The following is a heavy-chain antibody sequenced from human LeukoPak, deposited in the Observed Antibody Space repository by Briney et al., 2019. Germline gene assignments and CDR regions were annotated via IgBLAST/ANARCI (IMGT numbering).Heavy chain of an antibody. CDR2: MWYDGSNK. D-gene: IGHD3-9*01. J-gene: IGHJ4*02. CDR3: AKTYDILTGYSAYFDY. CDR1: GFTFSSYG. Sequence: GGSLRLSCAAPGFTFSSYGMHWVRQAPGKGLEWVAVMWYDGSNKYYADSVKGRFTISRDNSKNTLYLQMNSLRAEDTAVYYCAKTYDILTGYSAYFDYWGQGTLVTVSS. V-gene: IGHV3-33*06.